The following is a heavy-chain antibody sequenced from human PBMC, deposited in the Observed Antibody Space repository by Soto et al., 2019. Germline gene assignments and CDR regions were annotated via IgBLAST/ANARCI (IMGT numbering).Heavy chain of an antibody. CDR3: ARESEDLTSNFDY. J-gene: IGHJ4*02. Sequence: EVQLLESGGGLVQPGGSLRLSCAASGFSFSSYAMSWVRQAPGKGLEWLSGIIGGSGVSTYHADSVKGRFTISRDNSKSTLYLQMNSLRAEDTAVYYCARESEDLTSNFDYWGQGTLVTVSS. V-gene: IGHV3-23*01. CDR2: IIGGSGVST. CDR1: GFSFSSYA.